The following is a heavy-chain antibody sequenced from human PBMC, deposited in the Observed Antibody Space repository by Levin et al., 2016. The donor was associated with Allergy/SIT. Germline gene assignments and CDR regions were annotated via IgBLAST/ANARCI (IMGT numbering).Heavy chain of an antibody. CDR3: ARYGGSPEQYYFDY. J-gene: IGHJ4*02. V-gene: IGHV4-31*02. Sequence: PGKGLEWIGYIYYSGSTYYNPSLKSRVTISVDTSKNQFSLKLSSVTAADTAVYYCARYGGSPEQYYFDYWGQGTLVTVSS. CDR2: IYYSGST. D-gene: IGHD1/OR15-1a*01.